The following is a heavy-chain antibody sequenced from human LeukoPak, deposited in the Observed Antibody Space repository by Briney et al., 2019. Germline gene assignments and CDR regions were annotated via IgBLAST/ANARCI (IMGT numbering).Heavy chain of an antibody. CDR3: AREQPRPRRTVTLYYFDY. CDR1: GGSISSYY. J-gene: IGHJ4*02. CDR2: IYTSGST. Sequence: ASETLSLTCTVSGGSISSYYWSWIPQPAGKGLEWIGRIYTSGSTNYNPSLKSRVTMSVDTSKNQFSLKLSSVTAADTAVYYCAREQPRPRRTVTLYYFDYWGQGTLVTVSS. D-gene: IGHD4-17*01. V-gene: IGHV4-4*07.